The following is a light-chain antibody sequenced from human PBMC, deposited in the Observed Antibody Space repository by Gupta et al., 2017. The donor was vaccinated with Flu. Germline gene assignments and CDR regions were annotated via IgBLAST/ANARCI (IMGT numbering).Light chain of an antibody. CDR3: MQGTHWPPFT. CDR2: KIS. J-gene: IGKJ2*01. V-gene: IGKV2-30*01. CDR1: HSLVDSDGNTY. Sequence: TLGQPGSITCRSSHSLVDSDGNTYLSWFQQRPGQSPRRLIYKISNRDSGAPDRFSGSGSGTDFTLKISRVEAEDVGFDCCMQGTHWPPFTFGHGTKLEIK.